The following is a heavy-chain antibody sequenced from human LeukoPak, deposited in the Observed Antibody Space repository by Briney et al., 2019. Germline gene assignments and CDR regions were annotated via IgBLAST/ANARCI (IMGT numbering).Heavy chain of an antibody. V-gene: IGHV3-30-3*01. D-gene: IGHD2-2*01. CDR2: ISYDGSNK. Sequence: GGSLRLSCAASGFTFSSYAMHWVRQAPGKGLEWVAVISYDGSNKYYADSVKGRFTISRDNSKNTLYLQMNSLRAEDTAVYYCARVCRYCSRSEDYWGQGTLVTVSS. CDR3: ARVCRYCSRSEDY. CDR1: GFTFSSYA. J-gene: IGHJ4*02.